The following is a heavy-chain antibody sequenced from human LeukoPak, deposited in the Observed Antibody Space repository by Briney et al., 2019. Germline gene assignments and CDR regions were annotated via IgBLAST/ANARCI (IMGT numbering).Heavy chain of an antibody. Sequence: ASVKVSCKASGYTFTSYGINWVRQATGQGLEWMGWMNPNSGNTGYAQKFQGRVTMTRNTSISTAYMELSSLRSEDTAVYYCARSYYYGSGRYYYYYMDVWGKGTTVTVSS. CDR1: GYTFTSYG. D-gene: IGHD3-10*01. CDR2: MNPNSGNT. J-gene: IGHJ6*03. CDR3: ARSYYYGSGRYYYYYMDV. V-gene: IGHV1-8*01.